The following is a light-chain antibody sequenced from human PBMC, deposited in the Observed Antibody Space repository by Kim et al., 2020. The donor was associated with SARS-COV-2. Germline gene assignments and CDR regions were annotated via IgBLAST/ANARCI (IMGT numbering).Light chain of an antibody. CDR3: CSYAGSYSLI. V-gene: IGLV2-11*01. CDR2: DVN. Sequence: QSALTQPRSLSGSPGQSVTISCPGTGSDVGNYDFVSWYQHHPGKAPRLIIYDVNKRPSGVPDRFSGSKSGNTASLTISGLQTEDEADYYCCSYAGSYSLIFGGGTKVTVL. J-gene: IGLJ2*01. CDR1: GSDVGNYDF.